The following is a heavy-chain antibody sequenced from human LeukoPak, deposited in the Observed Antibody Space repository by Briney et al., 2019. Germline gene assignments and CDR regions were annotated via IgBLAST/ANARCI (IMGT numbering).Heavy chain of an antibody. D-gene: IGHD1-26*01. J-gene: IGHJ6*03. Sequence: GGSLRLSCAASGFTFSSFAMSWVRQTPGKGLAWVSTINAAGDDTFYSASVKGRFTISRDNAKNTLYLQMNSLRAEDTAVYYCARVSSGSYFGYYYYYMDVWGKGTTVTVSS. CDR2: INAAGDDT. CDR1: GFTFSSFA. V-gene: IGHV3-23*01. CDR3: ARVSSGSYFGYYYYYMDV.